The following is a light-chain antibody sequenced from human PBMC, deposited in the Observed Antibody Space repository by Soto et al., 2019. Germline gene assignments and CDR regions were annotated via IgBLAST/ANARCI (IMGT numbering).Light chain of an antibody. Sequence: QSALTQPASVSGSPGQSITISCTGTSSDVGSYNLVSWYQQHPGKAPKLMIYEGSKRPSGVSNRFSGSKSGNTASLTISGLQAEDEADYYCCSYAGSIVVFGGGTKLTVI. CDR3: CSYAGSIVV. V-gene: IGLV2-23*01. CDR2: EGS. J-gene: IGLJ2*01. CDR1: SSDVGSYNL.